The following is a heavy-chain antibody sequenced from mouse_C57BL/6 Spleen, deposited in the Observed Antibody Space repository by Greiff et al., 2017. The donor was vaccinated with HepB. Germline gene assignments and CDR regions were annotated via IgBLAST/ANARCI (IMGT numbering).Heavy chain of an antibody. CDR1: GFTFSSYG. J-gene: IGHJ1*03. CDR3: ARQVYYGNYGWYFDV. V-gene: IGHV5-6*01. CDR2: ISSGGSYT. Sequence: EVQGVESGGDLVKPGGSLKLSCAASGFTFSSYGMSWVRQTPDKRLEWVATISSGGSYTYYPDSVKGRFTISRDNAKNTLYLQMSSLKSEDTAMYYCARQVYYGNYGWYFDVWGTGTTVTVSS. D-gene: IGHD2-1*01.